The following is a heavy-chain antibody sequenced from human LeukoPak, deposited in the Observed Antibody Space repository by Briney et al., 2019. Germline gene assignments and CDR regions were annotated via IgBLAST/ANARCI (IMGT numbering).Heavy chain of an antibody. CDR1: GGSISSGSYY. J-gene: IGHJ4*02. Sequence: PSETVSLTCTVSGGSISSGSYYWHWIRQPAGKVLEWIGRIYTSGSTNYNPSLKSRVTISVDTSKNQFSLKLSSVTAASTAVYYCASTVVKGVGFDYWCQGTLVTVTS. CDR3: ASTVVKGVGFDY. CDR2: IYTSGST. D-gene: IGHD4-23*01. V-gene: IGHV4-61*02.